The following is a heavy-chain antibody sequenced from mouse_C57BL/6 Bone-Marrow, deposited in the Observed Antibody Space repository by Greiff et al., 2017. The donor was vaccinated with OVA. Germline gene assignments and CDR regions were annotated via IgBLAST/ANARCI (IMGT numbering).Heavy chain of an antibody. J-gene: IGHJ3*01. CDR3: ATLHLLLDFFAY. CDR2: ISYDGSN. Sequence: EVKLVESGPGLVKPSQSLSLTCSVTGYSITSGYYWNWIRQFPGNKLEWMGYISYDGSNNYNPSLKNRISITRDTSKNQFFLKLNSVTTEDTATYYCATLHLLLDFFAYWGQGTLVTVSA. D-gene: IGHD1-1*01. V-gene: IGHV3-6*01. CDR1: GYSITSGYY.